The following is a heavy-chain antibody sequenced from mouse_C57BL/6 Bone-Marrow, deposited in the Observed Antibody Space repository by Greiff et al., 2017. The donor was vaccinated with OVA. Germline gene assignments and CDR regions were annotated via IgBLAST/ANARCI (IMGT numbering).Heavy chain of an antibody. J-gene: IGHJ1*03. Sequence: VQLQQSGPGLVKPSQSLSLTCSVTGYSITSGYYWNWIRQFPGNKLEWMGYISYDGSNNYNPSLKNRISITRDTSKNQFFLKLNSVTTEDTATYYCAREGAYFEVWGTGTTVTVSS. CDR2: ISYDGSN. CDR1: GYSITSGYY. V-gene: IGHV3-6*01. CDR3: AREGAYFEV.